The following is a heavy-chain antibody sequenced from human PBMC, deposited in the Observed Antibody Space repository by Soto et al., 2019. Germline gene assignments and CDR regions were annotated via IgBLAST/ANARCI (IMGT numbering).Heavy chain of an antibody. J-gene: IGHJ6*03. CDR3: ARDRFWSGYYPEYYYYYYIDV. CDR1: GYTFTSYG. CDR2: ISAYNGNT. V-gene: IGHV1-18*01. D-gene: IGHD3-3*01. Sequence: QVQLVQSGAEVKKPGASVKVSCKASGYTFTSYGISWVRKATGQGLEWMGWISAYNGNTNYAQKLQGRVTMTTDTSTSTAYMELRSLGSDDTVVYYCARDRFWSGYYPEYYYYYYIDVWGKGTTVTVSS.